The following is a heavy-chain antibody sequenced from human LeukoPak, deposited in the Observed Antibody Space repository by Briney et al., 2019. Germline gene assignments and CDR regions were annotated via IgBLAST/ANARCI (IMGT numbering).Heavy chain of an antibody. CDR2: IYSGGGT. CDR3: ARGGPAYGGNHNWFDP. CDR1: GFTLSAEY. J-gene: IGHJ5*02. D-gene: IGHD4-23*01. Sequence: GGSLRLSCAASGFTLSAEYMSWVRQAPGRGLEWVSVIYSGGGTYSANSVKGRFTISRDTSKNTLFLQLSSLRAEDTAMYHCARGGPAYGGNHNWFDPWGQGTLVTVSS. V-gene: IGHV3-53*01.